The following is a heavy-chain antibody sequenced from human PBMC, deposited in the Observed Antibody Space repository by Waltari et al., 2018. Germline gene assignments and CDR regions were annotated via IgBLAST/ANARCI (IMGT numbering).Heavy chain of an antibody. D-gene: IGHD2-15*01. J-gene: IGHJ4*02. CDR2: IKSDGTNI. V-gene: IGHV3-74*03. Sequence: EVQLVESGGGLVPPGGSLRLSCAVSGSSYNDYWMDWVRQAPGQGLVWVSRIKSDGTNIKYADSVRGRFTISRDSAKNTFYLQMNSLRAEDTAVYYCTRNPGYWGQGTLVTVAS. CDR3: TRNPGY. CDR1: GSSYNDYW.